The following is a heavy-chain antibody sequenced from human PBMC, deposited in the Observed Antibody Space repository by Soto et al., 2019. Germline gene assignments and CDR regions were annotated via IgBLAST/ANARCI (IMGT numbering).Heavy chain of an antibody. D-gene: IGHD6-25*01. CDR1: GGSISSYY. J-gene: IGHJ5*02. CDR2: IYYSGST. CDR3: ARPHGGSSGWDNWFDP. Sequence: SEALSLTCTGAGGSISSYYGSWIRQPPGKGLEWIGYIYYSGSTNYNPSLKSRVTISVDTSKNQFSLKLSSVTAADTAVYYCARPHGGSSGWDNWFDPWGQGTLVTVS. V-gene: IGHV4-59*01.